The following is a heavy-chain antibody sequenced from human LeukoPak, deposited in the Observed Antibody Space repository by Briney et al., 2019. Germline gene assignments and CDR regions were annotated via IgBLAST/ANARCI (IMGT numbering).Heavy chain of an antibody. V-gene: IGHV4-59*08. D-gene: IGHD2-2*01. CDR1: GGSISSYY. CDR3: ARHLRYCSSTSCYSDFDY. Sequence: SETLSLTCTVSGGSISSYYWSWIRQPPGKGLDWIGDIYYSGSTNYNPSLKSRVTISVDTSKNQFSLKLSSVTAADTAVYYCARHLRYCSSTSCYSDFDYWGQGTLVTVSS. J-gene: IGHJ4*02. CDR2: IYYSGST.